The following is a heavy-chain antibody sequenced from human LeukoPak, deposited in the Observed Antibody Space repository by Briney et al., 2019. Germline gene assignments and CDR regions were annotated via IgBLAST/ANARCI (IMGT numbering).Heavy chain of an antibody. CDR2: ISYDGRNK. D-gene: IGHD6-19*01. CDR3: ARAPLHSNGWSFDY. V-gene: IGHV3-30*03. CDR1: GFTFSSSW. Sequence: GGSLRLSCAASGFTFSSSWMSWVRQAPGKGLEWVSVISYDGRNKYYADSVKGRFTISRDNSKNTLYLQMNSLRPEDTAVYYCARAPLHSNGWSFDYWGQGTLVTVSS. J-gene: IGHJ4*02.